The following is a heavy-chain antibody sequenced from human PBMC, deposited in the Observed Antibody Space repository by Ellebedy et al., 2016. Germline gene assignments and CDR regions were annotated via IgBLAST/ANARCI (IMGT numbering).Heavy chain of an antibody. Sequence: GESLKISXAASGFTFSSYWMSWVRQAPGKGLEWVANIKQDGSEKYYVDSVKGRFTISRDNAKNSLYLQMNSLRAEDTAVYYCASLFVVPAAISYFDYWGQGTLVTVSS. J-gene: IGHJ4*02. CDR1: GFTFSSYW. CDR3: ASLFVVPAAISYFDY. CDR2: IKQDGSEK. D-gene: IGHD2-2*02. V-gene: IGHV3-7*01.